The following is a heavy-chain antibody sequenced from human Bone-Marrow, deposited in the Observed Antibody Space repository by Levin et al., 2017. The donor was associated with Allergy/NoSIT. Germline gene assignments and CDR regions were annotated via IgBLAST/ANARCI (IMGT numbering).Heavy chain of an antibody. CDR2: INPSGGST. CDR1: GYTFTSYY. Sequence: GASVKVSCKASGYTFTSYYMHWVRQAPGQGLEWMGIINPSGGSTSYAQKFQGRVTMTRDTSTSTVYMELSSLRSEDTAVYYCARDHVTGTARYYYYMDVWGKGTTVTVSS. J-gene: IGHJ6*03. V-gene: IGHV1-46*01. CDR3: ARDHVTGTARYYYYMDV. D-gene: IGHD1-20*01.